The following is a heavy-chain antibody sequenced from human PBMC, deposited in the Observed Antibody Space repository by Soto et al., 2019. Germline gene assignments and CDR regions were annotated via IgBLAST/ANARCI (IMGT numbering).Heavy chain of an antibody. CDR3: AAPRDEYGSGVSWFTYGMDI. J-gene: IGHJ6*02. CDR2: LDGAGGST. Sequence: VGSLRLSCLASGFTFSDYAMTWVRHVPGRGLEWVASLDGAGGSTYYADSVRGRFTISRDNSQNTLFLQMKRLTVDDTAIYYCAAPRDEYGSGVSWFTYGMDIWGQGTTVTVSS. CDR1: GFTFSDYA. D-gene: IGHD3-10*01. V-gene: IGHV3-23*01.